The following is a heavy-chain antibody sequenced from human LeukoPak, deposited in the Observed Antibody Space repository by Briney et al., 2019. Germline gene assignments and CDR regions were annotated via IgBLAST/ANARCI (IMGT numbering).Heavy chain of an antibody. D-gene: IGHD6-13*01. Sequence: PGGSLRLSCAASGFTFSSYWMHWVRQAPGKGLVWVSRINSDGSSTSYADSVKGRFTISRDNAKNTLYLQMNSLRAEDTAVYYCAREGAGTEYYYYGMDVWGQGTTVTVSS. V-gene: IGHV3-74*01. CDR2: INSDGSST. CDR1: GFTFSSYW. J-gene: IGHJ6*02. CDR3: AREGAGTEYYYYGMDV.